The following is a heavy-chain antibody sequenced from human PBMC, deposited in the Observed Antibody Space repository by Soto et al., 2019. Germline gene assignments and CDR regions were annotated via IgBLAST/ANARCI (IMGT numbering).Heavy chain of an antibody. Sequence: LSLTCTVSGGSISSYYWSWIRQPPGKGLEWIGYIYYSGSTNYNPSLKSRVTISVDTSKNQFSLKLSSVTAADTAVYYCARGGGYSGYDYAMLYYWGQGTLVTVSS. V-gene: IGHV4-59*01. CDR1: GGSISSYY. CDR3: ARGGGYSGYDYAMLYY. D-gene: IGHD5-12*01. J-gene: IGHJ4*02. CDR2: IYYSGST.